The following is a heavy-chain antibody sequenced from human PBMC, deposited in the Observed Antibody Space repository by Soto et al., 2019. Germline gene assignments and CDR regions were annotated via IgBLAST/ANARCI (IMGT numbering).Heavy chain of an antibody. V-gene: IGHV1-18*01. CDR2: ISAYSGKT. D-gene: IGHD1-7*01. Sequence: QVHLVQSGAEVKKPGASVRVSCKASGYTFSNYGISWVRQAPGQGLEWMGWISAYSGKTNYAQSLQVRVTMTTDTSTNTGYMELRSLTSDDTAVYYCARTGELRLDSWGQGTLVTVSS. CDR3: ARTGELRLDS. J-gene: IGHJ4*02. CDR1: GYTFSNYG.